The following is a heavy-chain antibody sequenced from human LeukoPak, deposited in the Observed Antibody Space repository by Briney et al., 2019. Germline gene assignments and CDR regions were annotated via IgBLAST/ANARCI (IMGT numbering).Heavy chain of an antibody. J-gene: IGHJ4*02. CDR3: ARDLYYYGSGTIDY. D-gene: IGHD3-10*01. Sequence: GGSLRLSYAASGFTFSSYSMNWVRQAPGKGLEWVSSISSSSYIYYADSVKGRFTISRDNAKNSLYLQMNSLRAEDTAVYYCARDLYYYGSGTIDYWGQGTLVTVSS. V-gene: IGHV3-21*01. CDR2: ISSSSYI. CDR1: GFTFSSYS.